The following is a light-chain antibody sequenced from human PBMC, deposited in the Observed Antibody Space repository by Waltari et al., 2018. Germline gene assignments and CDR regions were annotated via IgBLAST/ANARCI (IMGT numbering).Light chain of an antibody. Sequence: DIQMTKSPSTLSASVGDRVTITCRASQSISSWLAWYQQKPGKASKLLLYKASSLESVVPARFSGSGSETEFTLTSSSLQPDDFATYYCQQYNSYSYTFGQGTKLEIK. J-gene: IGKJ2*01. CDR2: KAS. CDR3: QQYNSYSYT. V-gene: IGKV1-5*03. CDR1: QSISSW.